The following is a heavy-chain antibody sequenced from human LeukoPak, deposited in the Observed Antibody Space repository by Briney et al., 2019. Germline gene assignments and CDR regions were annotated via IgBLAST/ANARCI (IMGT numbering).Heavy chain of an antibody. CDR1: GYTFTGYY. V-gene: IGHV1-2*02. Sequence: ASVKVSCKASGYTFTGYYLFWVRQAPGQGLEWMGWINPNTGDTRYGQKFQGRLTLTRDTSIRTSYMELSSLRSDDTAVYYCARDERFCNGDNHYPDLGYWGQGTLVTVSS. J-gene: IGHJ4*02. CDR3: ARDERFCNGDNHYPDLGY. CDR2: INPNTGDT. D-gene: IGHD2-15*01.